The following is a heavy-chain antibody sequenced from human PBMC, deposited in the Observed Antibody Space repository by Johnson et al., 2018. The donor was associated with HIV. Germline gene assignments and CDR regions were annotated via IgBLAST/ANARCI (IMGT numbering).Heavy chain of an antibody. CDR2: ISSSGSTI. CDR3: AKDTGAFDL. CDR1: GFTFDDYG. J-gene: IGHJ3*01. V-gene: IGHV3-20*04. Sequence: VQLVESGGGVVRPGGSLRLSCAASGFTFDDYGMSWVRQAPGKGLEWVSTISSSGSTIYYADSVKGRFSISRDNTKNSLYLQMNSLRPEDTALYYCAKDTGAFDLWGQGTMVTVSS. D-gene: IGHD4-11*01.